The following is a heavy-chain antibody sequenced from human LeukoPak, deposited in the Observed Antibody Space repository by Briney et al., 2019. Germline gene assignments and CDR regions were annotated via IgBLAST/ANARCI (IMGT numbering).Heavy chain of an antibody. Sequence: SETLSLTCAVYGGSFSGYYWSWIRQPPGKGLEWIGEINHSGSTNYNPSLKSRVTISVDTSKNQISLKLSSVTAADTAVYYCARGRLLGCELRTYFDYWGQGTLVTVSS. V-gene: IGHV4-34*01. J-gene: IGHJ4*02. CDR3: ARGRLLGCELRTYFDY. D-gene: IGHD1-26*01. CDR2: INHSGST. CDR1: GGSFSGYY.